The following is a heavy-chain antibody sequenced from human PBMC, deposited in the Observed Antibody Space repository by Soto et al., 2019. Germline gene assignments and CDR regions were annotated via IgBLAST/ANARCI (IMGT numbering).Heavy chain of an antibody. Sequence: QVQLVQSGAEVKKPGTSVKVSCKASGGTFSSYAISWVRQAPGQGLEWMGGIIPIFGTANYAQKFQGRVTITADKSTSTAYMELSSLRSEDTAVYYCARGDYPYIYYYYGMDVWGQGTTVTVSS. CDR1: GGTFSSYA. D-gene: IGHD4-17*01. CDR2: IIPIFGTA. J-gene: IGHJ6*02. V-gene: IGHV1-69*06. CDR3: ARGDYPYIYYYYGMDV.